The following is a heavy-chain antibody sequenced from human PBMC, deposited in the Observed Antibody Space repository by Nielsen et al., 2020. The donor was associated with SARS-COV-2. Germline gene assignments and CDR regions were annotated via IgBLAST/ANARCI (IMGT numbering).Heavy chain of an antibody. D-gene: IGHD6-6*01. CDR1: GFTFDDYA. J-gene: IGHJ4*02. CDR3: ARDIGTTSSGDKHDY. Sequence: GGSLRLSCAASGFTFDDYAMHWVRQAPGKGLEWVAVIRYDGNEKFYGDSVRGRFTISRDNSKNTLYLQMNSLKAEDTALCYCARDIGTTSSGDKHDYWGQGTLVTVS. V-gene: IGHV3-33*08. CDR2: IRYDGNEK.